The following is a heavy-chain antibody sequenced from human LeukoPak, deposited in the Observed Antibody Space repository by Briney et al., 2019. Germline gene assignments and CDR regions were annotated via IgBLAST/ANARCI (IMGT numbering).Heavy chain of an antibody. J-gene: IGHJ4*02. CDR3: ARMKVIKGASLDY. D-gene: IGHD2/OR15-2a*01. CDR1: GFSFSKYA. Sequence: GGSLRLSCAASGFSFSKYAMHWVRQAPGKGLEWVAVISFDETKKYYADSVKGRFTISRDNSNNTLFLQMNSLKTEDAAVYFCARMKVIKGASLDYWGQGSLVTVSS. V-gene: IGHV3-30-3*01. CDR2: ISFDETKK.